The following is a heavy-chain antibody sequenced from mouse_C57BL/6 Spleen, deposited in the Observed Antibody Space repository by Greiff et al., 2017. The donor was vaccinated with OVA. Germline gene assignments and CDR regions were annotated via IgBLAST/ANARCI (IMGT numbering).Heavy chain of an antibody. Sequence: VQLQQSGAELVKPGASVKISCKASGYAFSSYWMNWVKQRPGKGLEWIGQIYPGDGDTNYNGKFKGKATLTADKSSSTAYMQLSSLTSEDSAVYFCAREGVYDYDVGNWYFDVWGTGTTVTVSS. D-gene: IGHD2-4*01. CDR1: GYAFSSYW. CDR2: IYPGDGDT. J-gene: IGHJ1*03. V-gene: IGHV1-80*01. CDR3: AREGVYDYDVGNWYFDV.